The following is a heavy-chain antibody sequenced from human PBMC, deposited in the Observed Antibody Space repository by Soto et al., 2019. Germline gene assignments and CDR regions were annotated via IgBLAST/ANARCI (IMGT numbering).Heavy chain of an antibody. V-gene: IGHV3-23*01. CDR2: ISGSGGST. D-gene: IGHD2-21*02. CDR1: GFTFSSYA. CDR3: ATPTTTAYYYYYYYMDV. Sequence: EVQLLESGGGLVQPGGSLRLSCAASGFTFSSYAMSWVRQAPGKGLEWVSAISGSGGSTYYADSVKGRFTISRDNSKNTLYLQMNSLRAEDTAVYYCATPTTTAYYYYYYYMDVWGKGTTVTVSS. J-gene: IGHJ6*03.